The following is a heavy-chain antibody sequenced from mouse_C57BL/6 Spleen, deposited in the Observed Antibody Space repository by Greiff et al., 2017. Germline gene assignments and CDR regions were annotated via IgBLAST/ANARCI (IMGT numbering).Heavy chain of an antibody. J-gene: IGHJ4*01. CDR1: GYTFTSYW. V-gene: IGHV1-50*01. Sequence: QVQLQQPGAELVKPGASVKLSCKASGYTFTSYWMQWVKQRPGQGLEWIGEIDPSDSYTNYNQKFKGKATLTVDTSSSTAYMQLSSLTSEDSAVYYCARGNYPPMDYWGQGTSVTVSS. CDR3: ARGNYPPMDY. D-gene: IGHD2-1*01. CDR2: IDPSDSYT.